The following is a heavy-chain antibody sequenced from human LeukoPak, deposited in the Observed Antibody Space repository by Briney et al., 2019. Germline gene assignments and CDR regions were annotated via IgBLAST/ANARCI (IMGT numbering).Heavy chain of an antibody. V-gene: IGHV4-39*07. CDR1: GGSISSSYSY. D-gene: IGHD2/OR15-2a*01. CDR3: ARAHSIASYYYGVDV. J-gene: IGHJ6*02. CDR2: IYYSGST. Sequence: SETLSLTCTVSGGSISSSYSYWGWIRQPPGKGLEWIGDIYYSGSTYYSPSLTSRVTVSVDTSENQFSLKLSSVTAADTAVYYCARAHSIASYYYGVDVWGQGTTVTVSS.